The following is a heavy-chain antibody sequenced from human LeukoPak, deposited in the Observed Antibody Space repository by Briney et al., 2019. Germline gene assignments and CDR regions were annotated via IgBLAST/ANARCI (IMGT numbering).Heavy chain of an antibody. D-gene: IGHD2-15*01. CDR3: AKEGIDCSGGSCYSPPHFCMDV. V-gene: IGHV3-20*01. J-gene: IGHJ6*03. Sequence: GGSLRLSCAASGFTSENYGMSWVRQVPGKGLEWVSSINWNGVSTGYADSVKGRFTISRDNARNSLYLQMNSLRVEDTALYHCAKEGIDCSGGSCYSPPHFCMDVWGKGTTVTVSS. CDR1: GFTSENYG. CDR2: INWNGVST.